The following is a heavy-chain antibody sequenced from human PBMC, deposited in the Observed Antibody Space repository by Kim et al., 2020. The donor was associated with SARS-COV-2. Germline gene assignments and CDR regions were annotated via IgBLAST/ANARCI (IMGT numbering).Heavy chain of an antibody. J-gene: IGHJ4*02. CDR2: IYYSGST. CDR3: AREKRYGPGERSYGYVY. Sequence: SETLSLTCTVSGGSISSGGYYSSWIRQHPGKGLEWIGYIYYSGSTYYNPSLKSRVTISVDTSKNQFSLKLSSVTAADTAVYYCAREKRYGPGERSYGYVYWGQGTLVTVSS. CDR1: GGSISSGGYY. V-gene: IGHV4-31*03. D-gene: IGHD5-18*01.